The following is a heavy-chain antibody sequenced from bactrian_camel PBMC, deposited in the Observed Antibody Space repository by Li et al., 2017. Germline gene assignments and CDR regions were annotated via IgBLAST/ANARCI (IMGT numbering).Heavy chain of an antibody. Sequence: DVQLVESGGGLVQPGGSLRLSCAASGFTFSSYAMSWVRQAPGKGLEWVSAINRGGGSTYYADSVKGRFTISRDNAKNTLYLQLNSLKTEDTAVYYCANSRERYSDYVHVYWGQGTQVTVS. J-gene: IGHJ4*01. D-gene: IGHD4*01. CDR3: ANSRERYSDYVHVY. V-gene: IGHV3S31*01. CDR1: GFTFSSYA. CDR2: INRGGGST.